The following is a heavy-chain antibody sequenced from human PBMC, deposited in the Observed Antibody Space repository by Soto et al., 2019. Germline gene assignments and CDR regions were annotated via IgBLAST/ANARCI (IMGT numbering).Heavy chain of an antibody. CDR2: IYWDDDK. CDR1: GFSLTTSGVG. CDR3: AHRGNYGLFDY. Sequence: QITLKESGPPLVKPTQTLTLTCTFSGFSLTTSGVGVGWIRQPPGKALEWLALIYWDDDKRYSPSLKSRLTITKDTSKNQVVLTMTNMDPVDTATYYCAHRGNYGLFDYWGQGPLVIVSS. D-gene: IGHD3-10*01. J-gene: IGHJ4*02. V-gene: IGHV2-5*02.